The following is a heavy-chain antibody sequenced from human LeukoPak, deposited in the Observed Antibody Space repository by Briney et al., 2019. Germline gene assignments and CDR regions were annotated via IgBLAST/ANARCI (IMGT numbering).Heavy chain of an antibody. V-gene: IGHV3-30*02. D-gene: IGHD1-26*01. J-gene: IGHJ4*02. CDR2: IRYDGTNK. CDR3: AKESGGASKFDN. CDR1: GFTFSSYG. Sequence: PGGSLRLSCAASGFTFSSYGMHWVRQAPGKGLEWVAFIRYDGTNKYYADSVKGRFTISRDNSRNRLYLGMNSLRAEDTAVYYCAKESGGASKFDNWGQGTLVTVSS.